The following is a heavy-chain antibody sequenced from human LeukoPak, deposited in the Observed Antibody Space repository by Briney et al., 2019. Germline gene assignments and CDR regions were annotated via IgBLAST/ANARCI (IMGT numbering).Heavy chain of an antibody. J-gene: IGHJ3*02. Sequence: KPSETLSLTCTVSGGSISSHYWSWIRQPPGKGLEWIGYIYYSGSTNYNPSLKSRVTISVDTSKNQFSLKLSSVTAADTAVYYCARDDGITGTTTDAFDIWGQGTMVTVSS. CDR3: ARDDGITGTTTDAFDI. D-gene: IGHD1-7*01. CDR2: IYYSGST. CDR1: GGSISSHY. V-gene: IGHV4-59*11.